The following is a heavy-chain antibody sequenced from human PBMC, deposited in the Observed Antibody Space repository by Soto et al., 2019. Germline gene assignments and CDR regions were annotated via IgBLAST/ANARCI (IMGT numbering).Heavy chain of an antibody. CDR1: GFTFSSYW. V-gene: IGHV3-7*01. J-gene: IGHJ3*02. D-gene: IGHD3-3*01. Sequence: PGGSLRLSCAASGFTFSSYWMSWVRQAPGKGLEWVANIKQDGSEKYYVDSVKGRFTISRDNAKNSLYLQMNSLRAEDTAVYYCASAVTIFGVVIMATDAFDIWGQGTMVTVSS. CDR3: ASAVTIFGVVIMATDAFDI. CDR2: IKQDGSEK.